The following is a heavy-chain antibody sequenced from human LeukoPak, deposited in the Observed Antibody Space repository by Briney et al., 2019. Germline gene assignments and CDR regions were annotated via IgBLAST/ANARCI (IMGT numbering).Heavy chain of an antibody. D-gene: IGHD1-1*01. CDR2: IYYSGST. CDR3: ARAHKLNAFDI. CDR1: GGSISSYY. J-gene: IGHJ3*02. V-gene: IGHV4-59*01. Sequence: SETLSLTCTVSGGSISSYYWSWIRQPPGKGLEWIGYIYYSGSTNYNPSLKSRVTISVDTSKNQFSLKLSSVTAADTAVYYSARAHKLNAFDIWGQGTMVTVSS.